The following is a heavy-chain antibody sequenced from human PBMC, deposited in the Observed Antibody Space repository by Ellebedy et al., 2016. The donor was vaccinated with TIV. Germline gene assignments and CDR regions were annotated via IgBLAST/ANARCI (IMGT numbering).Heavy chain of an antibody. D-gene: IGHD6-6*01. Sequence: GESLKISCAASGFSFSTYWMHWVRQAPGKGLMWISRISPDGGSVRYADSVKGRFTISRDSSKDTLYLQMYGLRVEDTAIYYCAKDVAARPEVGDYWGQGTQVTVSS. CDR1: GFSFSTYW. J-gene: IGHJ4*02. CDR2: ISPDGGSV. V-gene: IGHV3-74*01. CDR3: AKDVAARPEVGDY.